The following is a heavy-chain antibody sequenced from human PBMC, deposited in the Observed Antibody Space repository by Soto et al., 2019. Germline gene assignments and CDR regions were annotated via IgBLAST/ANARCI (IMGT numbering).Heavy chain of an antibody. J-gene: IGHJ5*02. CDR3: ATVRGAWFGDLLYGWFDP. CDR1: GGTFSSYA. CDR2: IIPIFGTA. Sequence: QVQLVQSGAEVKKPGSSVKVSCKASGGTFSSYAISWVRQAPGQGLEWMGGIIPIFGTANYAQKLQGRVTITADESTSTAYMELSSLRSEDTAVYYCATVRGAWFGDLLYGWFDPWGQGTLVTVSS. D-gene: IGHD3-10*01. V-gene: IGHV1-69*01.